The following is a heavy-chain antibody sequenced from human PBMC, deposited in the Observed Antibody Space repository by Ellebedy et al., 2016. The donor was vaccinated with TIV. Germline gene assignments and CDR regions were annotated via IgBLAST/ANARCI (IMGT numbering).Heavy chain of an antibody. J-gene: IGHJ6*02. CDR2: SYYIGTT. V-gene: IGHV4-61*01. D-gene: IGHD3-10*01. CDR1: GGSVSSGSHY. Sequence: ESLKISCTVSGGSVSSGSHYWNWIRQPPGKGLEWIGYSYYIGTTNYNPSLKSRVTISEDASKNQFSLRLTSVTAADTAVYYCAGGSYTPYGMDVWGRGTTVIVSS. CDR3: AGGSYTPYGMDV.